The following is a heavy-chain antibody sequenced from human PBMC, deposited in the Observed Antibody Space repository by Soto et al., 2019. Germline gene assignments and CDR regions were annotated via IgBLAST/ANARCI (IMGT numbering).Heavy chain of an antibody. V-gene: IGHV1-24*01. CDR3: ATSYYYDSSGPRPLDH. CDR1: GYTLTELS. CDR2: FDPEDGET. Sequence: ASVKVSCKVSGYTLTELSMHWVRQAPGKGLEWMGGFDPEDGETIYAQKFQGRVTMTEDTSTDTAYMEPSSLRSEDTAVYYCATSYYYDSSGPRPLDHWGQGTLVTAPQ. J-gene: IGHJ4*02. D-gene: IGHD3-22*01.